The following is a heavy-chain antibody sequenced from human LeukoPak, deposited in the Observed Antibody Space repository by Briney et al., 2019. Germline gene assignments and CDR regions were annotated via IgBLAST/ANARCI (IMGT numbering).Heavy chain of an antibody. V-gene: IGHV1-3*01. CDR2: INAGNGNT. CDR3: AAQSTQQLVLDY. CDR1: GYTFTSYA. J-gene: IGHJ4*02. Sequence: ASVKVSCKASGYTFTSYAMHWVRQAPGQRLEWMGWINAGNGNTKYSQKFQERVTITRDMSTSTAYMELSSLRSEDTAVYYCAAQSTQQLVLDYWGQGTLVTVSS. D-gene: IGHD6-13*01.